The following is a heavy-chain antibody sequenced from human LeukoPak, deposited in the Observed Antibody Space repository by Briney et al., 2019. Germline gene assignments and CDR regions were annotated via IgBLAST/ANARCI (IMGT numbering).Heavy chain of an antibody. D-gene: IGHD2-2*01. Sequence: PGGSLRLPCAASGFTFSSYAMTWVRQAPGEGLECVSSINPSGGDTYYADSVQGRFSVSRDDSKNTLYLQMNSLRAEDTAVYYCAKDGKGHCSSTSCYFYFDYWGQGTLVTVSS. J-gene: IGHJ4*02. CDR1: GFTFSSYA. CDR2: INPSGGDT. V-gene: IGHV3-23*01. CDR3: AKDGKGHCSSTSCYFYFDY.